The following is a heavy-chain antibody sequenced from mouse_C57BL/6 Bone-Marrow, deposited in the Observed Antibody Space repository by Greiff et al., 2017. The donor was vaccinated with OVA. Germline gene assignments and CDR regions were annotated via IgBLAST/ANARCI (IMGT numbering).Heavy chain of an antibody. Sequence: VQLQQSGPELVKPGASVKLSCKASGYTFTSSDINWVKQRPGQGLEWIGWIYPRDGSTKYNEKFKGKATLTVDTSSSTAYMELHSLTSEDSAVYFCARWPNGAGFAYWGQGTLVTVSA. CDR3: ARWPNGAGFAY. V-gene: IGHV1-85*01. CDR2: IYPRDGST. CDR1: GYTFTSSD. J-gene: IGHJ3*01.